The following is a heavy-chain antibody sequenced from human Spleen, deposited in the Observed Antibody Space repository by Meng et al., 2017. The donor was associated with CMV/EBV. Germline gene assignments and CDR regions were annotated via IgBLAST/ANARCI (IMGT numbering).Heavy chain of an antibody. J-gene: IGHJ4*02. CDR3: ARDNDWGPDY. V-gene: IGHV1-2*02. CDR1: GYTFTDHY. CDR2: IYPNSGGT. Sequence: ASVKVSCKASGYTFTDHYFHWVRQAPGQGLEWMGWIYPNSGGTHYAQKFQGRLTVTTDTSISTGYMELSSLGSDDTAVYCCARDNDWGPDYWGQGTLVTVSS. D-gene: IGHD3-9*01.